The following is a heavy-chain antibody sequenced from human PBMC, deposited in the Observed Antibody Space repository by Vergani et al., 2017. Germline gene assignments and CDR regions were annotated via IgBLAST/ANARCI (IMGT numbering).Heavy chain of an antibody. CDR1: GFTFTSSA. CDR2: IVVGSGNT. CDR3: AKDVTRIAAAIIDY. J-gene: IGHJ4*02. Sequence: VSCKASGFTFTSSAMQWVRQARGQRLEWIGWIVVGSGNTNYAQKFQERVTITRDMSTSTAYMELSSLRSEDTAVYYCAKDVTRIAAAIIDYWGQGTLVTVSS. V-gene: IGHV1-58*02. D-gene: IGHD6-13*01.